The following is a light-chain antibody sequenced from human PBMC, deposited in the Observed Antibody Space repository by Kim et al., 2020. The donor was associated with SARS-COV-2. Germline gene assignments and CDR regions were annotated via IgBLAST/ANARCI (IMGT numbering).Light chain of an antibody. CDR3: CSHAQNSLWV. CDR2: EVN. J-gene: IGLJ3*02. CDR1: SSDIGSYNL. V-gene: IGLV2-23*02. Sequence: QSALTQPASVSGSPGQSITISCTGTSSDIGSYNLVSWYQQHPGKAPKLMIYEVNKWPSGVSNRFSGSKSGNTASLTISGLQAEDEADYYCCSHAQNSLWVFGGGTKVTVL.